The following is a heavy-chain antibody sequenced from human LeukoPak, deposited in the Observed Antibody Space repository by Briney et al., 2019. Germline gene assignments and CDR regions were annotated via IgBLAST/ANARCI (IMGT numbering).Heavy chain of an antibody. V-gene: IGHV4-39*01. CDR2: IHYSRTT. J-gene: IGHJ5*02. CDR3: ARHYGP. CDR1: GGSISSGSHH. D-gene: IGHD3-10*01. Sequence: SETLSLTCTVSGGSISSGSHHWGWFRQSPGKGLEWIGSIHYSRTTYHNPSLNSRVTISEVTSKNQFSLQLNSVTAADTAVYHCARHYGPWGQGTLVTVSS.